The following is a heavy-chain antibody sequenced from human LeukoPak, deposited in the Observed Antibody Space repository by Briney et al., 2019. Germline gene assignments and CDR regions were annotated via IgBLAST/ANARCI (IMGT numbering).Heavy chain of an antibody. CDR3: TTDYKQWLDVDFDY. V-gene: IGHV3-15*01. D-gene: IGHD6-19*01. CDR1: GGSISSYY. Sequence: PSETLSLTCAVSGGSISSYYWSWVRQAPGKGLEWVGRIKSKTDGGTTDYAAPVKGRFTISRDDSKNTLYLQMNSLKTEDTAVYYCTTDYKQWLDVDFDYWGQGTLVTVSS. CDR2: IKSKTDGGTT. J-gene: IGHJ4*02.